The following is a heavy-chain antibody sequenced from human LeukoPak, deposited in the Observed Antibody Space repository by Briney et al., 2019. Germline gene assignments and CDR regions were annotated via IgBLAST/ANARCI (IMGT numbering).Heavy chain of an antibody. J-gene: IGHJ4*02. D-gene: IGHD2-15*01. CDR2: IYYSGST. CDR3: ARGFTRIFDC. CDR1: GGSISSYY. Sequence: PSETLSLTCTVSGGSISSYYWSWLRQPPGKGLEWIGYIYYSGSTNYNPSLKSRVTISVDTSKNQFSLKLSSVPAADTAGYYCARGFTRIFDCLGQGTLVTVPS. V-gene: IGHV4-59*01.